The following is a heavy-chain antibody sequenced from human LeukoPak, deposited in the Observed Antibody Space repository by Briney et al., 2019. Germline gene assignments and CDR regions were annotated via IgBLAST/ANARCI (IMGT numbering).Heavy chain of an antibody. J-gene: IGHJ5*02. D-gene: IGHD6-13*01. CDR3: ARCMVLSQGWCNWFDP. V-gene: IGHV3-23*01. Sequence: GGSLRLSCAASGFDLTTYAMTWVRQAPAKGLEWVSSIRIGGGGTSYADSVKGRFTISRDNSENTLHLQMNNLRVEDTARYFCARCMVLSQGWCNWFDPWGQGTLVTVSS. CDR1: GFDLTTYA. CDR2: IRIGGGGT.